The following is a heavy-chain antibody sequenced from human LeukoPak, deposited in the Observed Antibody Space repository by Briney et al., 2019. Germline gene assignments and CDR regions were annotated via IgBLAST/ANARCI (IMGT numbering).Heavy chain of an antibody. CDR1: GFTFSSSD. V-gene: IGHV3-30*18. CDR2: ISYDATNK. J-gene: IGHJ4*02. CDR3: AKASSNYFYYFEY. D-gene: IGHD2/OR15-2a*01. Sequence: PGGSLRLSCAASGFTFSSSDMHWVRQAPGKGLEGVAVISYDATNKYYADSVKGRFTLSRDNSKNTLYLQTNTLRDEDTAVYYCAKASSNYFYYFEYWGQGTLVTVSS.